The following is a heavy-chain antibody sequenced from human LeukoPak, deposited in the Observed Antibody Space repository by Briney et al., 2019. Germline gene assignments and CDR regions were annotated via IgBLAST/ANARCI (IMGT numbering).Heavy chain of an antibody. CDR1: GGTFSSYA. Sequence: SVKVSCKASGGTFSSYAISWVRQAPGQGLEWMGGIIPIFGTANYAQKFQGRVTMTRDTSTSTVYMELSSLRSDDTAVYYCARTAARRFDYRGQGTLVTVSS. D-gene: IGHD6-6*01. CDR3: ARTAARRFDY. CDR2: IIPIFGTA. V-gene: IGHV1-69*05. J-gene: IGHJ4*02.